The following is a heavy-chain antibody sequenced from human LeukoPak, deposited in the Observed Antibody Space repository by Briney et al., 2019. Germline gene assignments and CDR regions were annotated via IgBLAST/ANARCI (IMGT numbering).Heavy chain of an antibody. CDR2: ISYDGSNK. CDR3: ARGGIPEVPKGYY. Sequence: GGSLRLSCAASGFTFSSYAMHWVRQAPGRGLEWVAVISYDGSNKYYADSVKGRFTVSRGNSKNTVYLQMNILRAEDTAVYYCARGGIPEVPKGYYWGQGTLVTVSS. CDR1: GFTFSSYA. D-gene: IGHD2-2*01. J-gene: IGHJ4*02. V-gene: IGHV3-30-3*01.